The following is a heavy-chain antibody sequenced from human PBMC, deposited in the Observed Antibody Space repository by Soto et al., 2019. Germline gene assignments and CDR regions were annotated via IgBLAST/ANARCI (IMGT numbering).Heavy chain of an antibody. CDR3: ARSQGGSSSLDIYYYYYYGMDV. D-gene: IGHD2-15*01. J-gene: IGHJ6*02. V-gene: IGHV1-69*13. CDR2: IIPIFGTA. Sequence: SVKVSCKAPGGTFSSYAISWVRQAPGQGLEWMGGIIPIFGTAKYAQKFQGRVTITADESTSTGYMELSSLRSEDTAVYYCARSQGGSSSLDIYYYYYYGMDVWGQGTTVTRLL. CDR1: GGTFSSYA.